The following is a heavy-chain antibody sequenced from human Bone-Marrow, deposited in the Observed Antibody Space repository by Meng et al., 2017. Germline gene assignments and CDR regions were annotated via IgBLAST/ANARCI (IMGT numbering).Heavy chain of an antibody. CDR1: GLSFTDAW. J-gene: IGHJ4*02. D-gene: IGHD6-13*01. CDR2: IKRNSDGGTI. Sequence: VQLGESGGGLVKPGGSLRLSCVASGLSFTDAWMSWVRQAPGKGLEWVGRIKRNSDGGTIDYAAPVKGRFTISRDDSKNTLYLQMDSLITEDTAVYFCATGAAAPDHWGQGTLVTVSS. CDR3: ATGAAAPDH. V-gene: IGHV3-15*01.